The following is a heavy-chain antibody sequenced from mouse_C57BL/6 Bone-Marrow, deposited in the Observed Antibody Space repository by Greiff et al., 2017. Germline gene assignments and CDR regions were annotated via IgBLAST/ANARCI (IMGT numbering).Heavy chain of an antibody. V-gene: IGHV1-69*01. Sequence: QVQLQQPGAELVMPGASVKLSCKASGYTFTSYWMHWVKQRPGQGLEWIGEIDPSDSYTNYNQKFKGKSTLTVDKSSSTAYMQLSSLTSEDAAVYYCARGLLLPAMDYWGQGTSVTVSS. CDR2: IDPSDSYT. CDR3: ARGLLLPAMDY. CDR1: GYTFTSYW. D-gene: IGHD2-3*01. J-gene: IGHJ4*01.